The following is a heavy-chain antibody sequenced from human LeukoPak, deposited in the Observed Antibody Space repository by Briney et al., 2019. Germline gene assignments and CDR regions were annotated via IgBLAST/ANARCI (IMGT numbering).Heavy chain of an antibody. CDR1: GFTFSGSA. D-gene: IGHD6-13*01. V-gene: IGHV3-73*01. CDR2: IRSKANSYAT. J-gene: IGHJ4*02. Sequence: GGSLRLSCAASGFTFSGSAMHWVRQASGKGLEWVGRIRSKANSYATAYAASVKGRFTISRDDSKNTLYLQMNSLRAEDTAVYYCVVGPYSSSWYLRWDFDYWGQGTLVTVSS. CDR3: VVGPYSSSWYLRWDFDY.